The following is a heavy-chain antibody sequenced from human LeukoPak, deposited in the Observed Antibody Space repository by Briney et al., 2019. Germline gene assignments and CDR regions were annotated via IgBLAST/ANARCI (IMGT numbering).Heavy chain of an antibody. Sequence: SETLSLTCTVSGGSISSYYWSWIRQPPGKGLEWIGYIYYSGSTNYNPSLKSRVTISVDTSKNQFSLKLSSVTAADTAVYYCARASGYDFWSGYSNDAFDIWGQGTMVTVSP. CDR3: ARASGYDFWSGYSNDAFDI. J-gene: IGHJ3*02. CDR2: IYYSGST. V-gene: IGHV4-59*01. CDR1: GGSISSYY. D-gene: IGHD3-3*01.